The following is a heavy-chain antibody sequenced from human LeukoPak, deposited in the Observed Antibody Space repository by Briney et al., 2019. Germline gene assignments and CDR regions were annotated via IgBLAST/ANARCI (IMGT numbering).Heavy chain of an antibody. Sequence: GGSLRLSCAASGFTFSSAWLSWVRQAPGKGLEWVGRIKSKTDGGTTDYAAPVKGRFTISRDDSKNKLFLQMNSLKTEDTAVYCCTTEGYCSGGNCYSYDNWGQGTLVTVSS. CDR3: TTEGYCSGGNCYSYDN. D-gene: IGHD2-15*01. J-gene: IGHJ4*02. V-gene: IGHV3-15*01. CDR2: IKSKTDGGTT. CDR1: GFTFSSAW.